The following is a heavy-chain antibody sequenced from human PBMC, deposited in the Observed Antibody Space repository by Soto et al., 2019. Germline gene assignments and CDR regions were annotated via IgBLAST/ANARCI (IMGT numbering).Heavy chain of an antibody. CDR1: GGSLSNYY. V-gene: IGHV4-59*12. CDR2: IYYTGST. CDR3: ARVVEMATSYFDY. D-gene: IGHD5-12*01. Sequence: SETLSLTCTVSGGSLSNYYWIWIRQPPGKGLEWIGYIYYTGSTNYNPSLKSRVTISVDTSKNQISLNLISVTAADTDVYYCARVVEMATSYFDYWGQGTLVTVSS. J-gene: IGHJ4*02.